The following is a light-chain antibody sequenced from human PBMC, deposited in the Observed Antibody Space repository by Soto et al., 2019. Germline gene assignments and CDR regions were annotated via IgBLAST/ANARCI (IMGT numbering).Light chain of an antibody. Sequence: DIQMTQSPSSLSASVGNRVTITCRASQSISTYLNWYQKKPGKAPNLLIYDASRLQSGVPSRFSGSGGGTDFTLSISSVQPEDFATYFCQQSYMDPITFGQGRRLE. CDR2: DAS. V-gene: IGKV1-39*01. CDR3: QQSYMDPIT. CDR1: QSISTY. J-gene: IGKJ5*01.